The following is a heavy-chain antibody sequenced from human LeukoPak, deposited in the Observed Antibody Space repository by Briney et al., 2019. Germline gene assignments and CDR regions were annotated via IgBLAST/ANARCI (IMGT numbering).Heavy chain of an antibody. CDR1: GFSFSTYW. V-gene: IGHV3-74*01. J-gene: IGHJ4*02. Sequence: GGSLRLSCAGSGFSFSTYWMHWVRQAPGKGLVWVSGMKPEGGATCYADSVKGRLTISRDNAKSTVYLQMSSLRAEDTAVYYCTGVGDYWGQGTLVTVSS. CDR3: TGVGDY. D-gene: IGHD2-8*01. CDR2: MKPEGGAT.